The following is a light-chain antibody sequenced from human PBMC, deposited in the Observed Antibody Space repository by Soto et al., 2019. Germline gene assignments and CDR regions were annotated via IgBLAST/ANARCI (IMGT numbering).Light chain of an antibody. CDR2: RTS. CDR3: QPYNNWPLT. V-gene: IGKV3-15*01. Sequence: MPQAPATLSVSPVETATLSRRASQSISSNLAWYQQKPGQAPRLLMFRTSSRATGFPARFSGSGSGAEFTLTINSLQSEDFAVYYCQPYNNWPLTFGGGTKV. CDR1: QSISSN. J-gene: IGKJ4*01.